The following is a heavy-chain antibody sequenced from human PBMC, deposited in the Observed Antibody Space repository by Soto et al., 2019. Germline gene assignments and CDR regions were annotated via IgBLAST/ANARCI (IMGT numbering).Heavy chain of an antibody. CDR2: ISGSGGST. D-gene: IGHD3-3*01. CDR3: AKDPRSLRVDPYFDY. V-gene: IGHV3-23*01. Sequence: GGSLRLSCAGSGFTFSSYAMSWVRQAPGKGLEWVSAISGSGGSTYYADSVKGRFTISRDNSKNTLYLQMNSLRAEDTAVYYCAKDPRSLRVDPYFDYWGQGTLVTVSS. J-gene: IGHJ4*02. CDR1: GFTFSSYA.